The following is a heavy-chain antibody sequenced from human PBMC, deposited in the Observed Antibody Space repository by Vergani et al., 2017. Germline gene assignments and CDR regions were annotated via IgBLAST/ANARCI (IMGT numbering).Heavy chain of an antibody. Sequence: EVQLVESGGGLVQPGRSLRLSCTASGFTFGDYAMSWFRQAPGKGLEWVGFIRSKAYGGTTEYAASVKGRFTISRDDSKSIAYLQMNSLKTEDTAVYYCTRVRRSIAARKVYYWGQGTLVTVSS. D-gene: IGHD6-6*01. CDR2: IRSKAYGGTT. CDR1: GFTFGDYA. CDR3: TRVRRSIAARKVYY. J-gene: IGHJ4*02. V-gene: IGHV3-49*03.